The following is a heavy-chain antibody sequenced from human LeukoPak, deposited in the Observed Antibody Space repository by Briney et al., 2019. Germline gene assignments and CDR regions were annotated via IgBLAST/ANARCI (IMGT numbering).Heavy chain of an antibody. CDR3: ARGGRYGDYVYDY. CDR2: IIPIFGTA. V-gene: IGHV1-69*13. Sequence: SVKVSCKASGGTFSSYAISWVRQAPGQGLEWMGGIIPIFGTANYAQKFQGRVTITADESTSTAYMELSSLRSEDTAVYYCARGGRYGDYVYDYWGQGTLVTVSS. CDR1: GGTFSSYA. D-gene: IGHD4-17*01. J-gene: IGHJ4*02.